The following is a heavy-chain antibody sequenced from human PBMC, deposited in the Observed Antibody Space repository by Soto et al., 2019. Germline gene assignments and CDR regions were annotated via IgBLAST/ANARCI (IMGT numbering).Heavy chain of an antibody. CDR2: ISDRGDET. V-gene: IGHV3-23*01. CDR1: GFTFSIYF. CDR3: ARGGIDS. D-gene: IGHD1-1*01. Sequence: GGSLRLSCAASGFTFSIYFMTWVRQAPGKGLEWVSSISDRGDETHYADSVKGRFTISRDNSKSTLYLQLSSLRAEDTAVYYCARGGIDSWGQGTLVTVSS. J-gene: IGHJ4*02.